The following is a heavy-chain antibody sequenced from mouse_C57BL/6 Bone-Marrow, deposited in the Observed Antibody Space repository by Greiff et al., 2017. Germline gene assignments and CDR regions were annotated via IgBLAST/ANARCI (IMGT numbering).Heavy chain of an antibody. CDR1: GYTFTSYG. V-gene: IGHV1-58*01. CDR2: IYIGNGYT. CDR3: ARYGSSYDYFDY. D-gene: IGHD1-1*01. J-gene: IGHJ2*01. Sequence: VQLKESGAELVRPGSSVKMSCKTSGYTFTSYGINWVKQRPGQSLEWIGYIYIGNGYTEYNAKFKGKATLTSDTSSSTAYMQVSSLTSEDSASDVCARYGSSYDYFDYWGQGTTLTVSS.